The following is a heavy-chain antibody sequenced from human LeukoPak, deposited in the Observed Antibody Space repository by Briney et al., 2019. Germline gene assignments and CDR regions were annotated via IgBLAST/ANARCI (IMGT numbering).Heavy chain of an antibody. CDR3: AKDPMVRGVIGRYFDY. D-gene: IGHD3-10*01. J-gene: IGHJ4*02. CDR1: GFTFSSYG. CDR2: IRYDGSNK. Sequence: GGSLRLSCAASGFTFSSYGMHWVRQAPGEGLEWVAFIRYDGSNKYYADSVKGRFTISRDNSKNTLYLQMNSLRAEDTAVYYCAKDPMVRGVIGRYFDYWGQGTLVTVSS. V-gene: IGHV3-30*02.